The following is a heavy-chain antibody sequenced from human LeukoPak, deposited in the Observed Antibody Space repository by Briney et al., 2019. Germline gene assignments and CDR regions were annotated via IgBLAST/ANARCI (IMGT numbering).Heavy chain of an antibody. CDR1: GFTFSSYS. CDR2: INHSGST. V-gene: IGHV4-34*01. Sequence: GSLRLSCAASGFTFSSYSMNWIRQPPGKGLEWIGEINHSGSTNYNPSLKSRVTISVDTSKNQFSLELSSVTAADTAVYYCARERPSYYDILTGYYPRSLPYYFDYWGQGTLVTVSS. J-gene: IGHJ4*02. D-gene: IGHD3-9*01. CDR3: ARERPSYYDILTGYYPRSLPYYFDY.